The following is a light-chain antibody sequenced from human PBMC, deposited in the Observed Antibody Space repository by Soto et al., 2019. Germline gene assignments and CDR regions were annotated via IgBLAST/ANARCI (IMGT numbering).Light chain of an antibody. CDR1: SSDVGTYTL. CDR2: EVN. J-gene: IGLJ1*01. Sequence: QSVLTQPASVSGSPGQSITISCTGTSSDVGTYTLVSWYQHHPGKAPKLVIYEVNKRPAGVSKRFSGSKSGDTASLTISGLQAEDEADYYCSSYTSTRTYVFGTGTKVTVL. CDR3: SSYTSTRTYV. V-gene: IGLV2-23*02.